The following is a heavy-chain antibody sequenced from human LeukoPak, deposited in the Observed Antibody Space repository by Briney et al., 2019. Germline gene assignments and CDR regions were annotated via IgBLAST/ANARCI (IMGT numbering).Heavy chain of an antibody. Sequence: SETLSLTCAVYGGSFSGYYWSWIRQPPGKGLEWIGEINHSGSTNYNPSLKSRVTISIDTSKNQLSLNLKSVTAADTAVYYCARDRDVDDFDSWGHGTLVTVSS. CDR1: GGSFSGYY. J-gene: IGHJ4*01. V-gene: IGHV4-34*01. CDR3: ARDRDVDDFDS. D-gene: IGHD2-15*01. CDR2: INHSGST.